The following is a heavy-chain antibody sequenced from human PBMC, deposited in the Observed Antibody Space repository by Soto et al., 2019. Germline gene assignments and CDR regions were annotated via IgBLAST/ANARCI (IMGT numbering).Heavy chain of an antibody. CDR2: IDTSYSYS. Sequence: PGESLRISWRGSGDSFTKYWIIWVRQVPGKGLEWMGRIDTSYSYSHYSPSFQGHVTISVDKSISTAYLQWSSLKASDTAMYYCARYCSSSSCSQLYAMDVWGQGTTVTVSS. J-gene: IGHJ6*02. V-gene: IGHV5-10-1*01. CDR1: GDSFTKYW. D-gene: IGHD2-15*01. CDR3: ARYCSSSSCSQLYAMDV.